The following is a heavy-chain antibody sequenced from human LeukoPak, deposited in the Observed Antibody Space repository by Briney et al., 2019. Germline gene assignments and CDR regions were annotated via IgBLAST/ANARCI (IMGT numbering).Heavy chain of an antibody. D-gene: IGHD3-10*01. CDR1: AFTFSDYY. CDR2: ISTGSHFT. J-gene: IGHJ3*02. V-gene: IGHV3-11*03. CDR3: ARFYGLGTWNDAFDI. Sequence: GGSLRLSCAASAFTFSDYYMSWIRQAPGKGLEWVSYISTGSHFTNYADSVKGRFTISRDDARNSLFLQINSLRAEDMAVYYCARFYGLGTWNDAFDIWGQGTMVTVSS.